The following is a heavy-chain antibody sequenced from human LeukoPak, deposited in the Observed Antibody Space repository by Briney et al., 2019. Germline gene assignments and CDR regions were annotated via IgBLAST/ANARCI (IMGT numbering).Heavy chain of an antibody. Sequence: GASVKVSCKASGYTFTSYAMNWVRQAPGQGLEWMGWINTNTGNPTYAQGFTGRFVFSLDTSVSTAYLQISSLKAEDTAVYYCARDKYSSGWYPADDAFDIWGQGTMVTVSS. J-gene: IGHJ3*02. CDR3: ARDKYSSGWYPADDAFDI. V-gene: IGHV7-4-1*02. CDR2: INTNTGNP. CDR1: GYTFTSYA. D-gene: IGHD6-19*01.